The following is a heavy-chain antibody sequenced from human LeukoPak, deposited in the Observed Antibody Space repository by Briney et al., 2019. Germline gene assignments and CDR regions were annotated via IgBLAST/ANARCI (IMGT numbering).Heavy chain of an antibody. D-gene: IGHD3-22*01. Sequence: PGESLQISCKGSGYSFTSYWIGWVRQMPGKGLEWMGIIYPGDSDTRYSPSFQGQVTISADKSISTAYLQWSSLKASDTAMYYCARAYYYDSSGYYPFDYWGQGTLVTVSS. CDR1: GYSFTSYW. CDR2: IYPGDSDT. J-gene: IGHJ4*02. CDR3: ARAYYYDSSGYYPFDY. V-gene: IGHV5-51*01.